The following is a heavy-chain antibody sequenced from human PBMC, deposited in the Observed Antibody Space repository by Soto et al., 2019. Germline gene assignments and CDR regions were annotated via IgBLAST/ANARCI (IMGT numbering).Heavy chain of an antibody. D-gene: IGHD3-22*01. CDR2: VSTNNADT. CDR3: ARAPRYYYDSSGYYRDDY. V-gene: IGHV1-18*01. CDR1: GYHFTAYG. Sequence: GASVKVSCKTSGYHFTAYGLAWLRQAPGQRPEWMGWVSTNNADTNYAQKLQGRVTMTTDTSTSTAYMELRSLRSDDTAVYYCARAPRYYYDSSGYYRDDYWGQGTLVTVSS. J-gene: IGHJ4*02.